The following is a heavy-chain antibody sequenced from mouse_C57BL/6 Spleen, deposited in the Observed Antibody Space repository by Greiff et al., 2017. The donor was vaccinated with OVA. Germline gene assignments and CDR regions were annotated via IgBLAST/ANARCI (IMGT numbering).Heavy chain of an antibody. CDR2: IHPNSGNT. CDR3: ARVHYYGYAMDY. J-gene: IGHJ4*01. V-gene: IGHV1-64*01. D-gene: IGHD1-2*01. CDR1: GYTFTSYW. Sequence: QVQLKQPGAELVKPGASVKLSCKASGYTFTSYWMHWVKQRPGQGLEWIGMIHPNSGNTNYNEKFKSKATLTVDKSSSTAYMQLSSLTSEDSAVYYCARVHYYGYAMDYWGQGTSVTGSS.